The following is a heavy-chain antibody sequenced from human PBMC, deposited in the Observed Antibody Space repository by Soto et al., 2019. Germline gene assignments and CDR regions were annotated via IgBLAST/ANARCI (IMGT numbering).Heavy chain of an antibody. CDR2: IWYDGSNK. Sequence: QVQLVESGGGVVQPGRSLRLSCAASGFTFSSYGMHWVRQAPGKGLEWVAVIWYDGSNKHYADSVKGRFTISRDNSKNTLYLQMNSLRAEDTAVYYCARVSGSRDLPVADWFDPWGQGTLVTVSS. D-gene: IGHD3-10*01. J-gene: IGHJ5*02. CDR1: GFTFSSYG. V-gene: IGHV3-33*01. CDR3: ARVSGSRDLPVADWFDP.